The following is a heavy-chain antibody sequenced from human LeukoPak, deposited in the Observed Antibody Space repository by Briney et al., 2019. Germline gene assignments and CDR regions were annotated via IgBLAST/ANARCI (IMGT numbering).Heavy chain of an antibody. CDR1: GFTFSSYW. CDR3: ARGRPHGNDY. J-gene: IGHJ4*02. V-gene: IGHV3-74*01. D-gene: IGHD4-23*01. Sequence: GGSRRLSCAASGFTFSSYWMNGVRQPPGKGRVWVSRIASDGSSTTYADSVKGRFSISRDNAKNTLYLQMNSLRVEDTAVYYCARGRPHGNDYWGQGTLVTVSS. CDR2: IASDGSST.